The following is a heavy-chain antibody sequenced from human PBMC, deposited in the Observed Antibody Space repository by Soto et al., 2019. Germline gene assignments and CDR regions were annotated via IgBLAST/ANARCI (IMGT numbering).Heavy chain of an antibody. V-gene: IGHV1-69*12. CDR1: GGTFSRYG. J-gene: IGHJ6*02. CDR2: IIPIFGTA. CDR3: ASQPGTTGNYYYGMDV. D-gene: IGHD1-1*01. Sequence: QVQLVQSGAEVKKPGSSVKVSCKASGGTFSRYGISWVRQAPGQGLEWMGGIIPIFGTANYAQKFQGRVTITADESTSTAYMELSSLRSEDAAVYYCASQPGTTGNYYYGMDVWGQGTTVTVSS.